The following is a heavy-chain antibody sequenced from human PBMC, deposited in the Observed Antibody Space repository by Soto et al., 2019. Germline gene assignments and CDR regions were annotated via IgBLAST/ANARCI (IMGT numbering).Heavy chain of an antibody. Sequence: QVQLVQSGAEVKKPGSSVKVSCKASGGTFSSYTVSWVRQAPGQGLEWMGGINPALDTTNYAQKFQGRITFTADESTNTAHMELSSLTSDDTAVYYCARKGRGCSGGSCYRTATALDFWGQGTLVTVSS. J-gene: IGHJ4*02. CDR2: INPALDTT. CDR3: ARKGRGCSGGSCYRTATALDF. V-gene: IGHV1-69*16. CDR1: GGTFSSYT. D-gene: IGHD2-15*01.